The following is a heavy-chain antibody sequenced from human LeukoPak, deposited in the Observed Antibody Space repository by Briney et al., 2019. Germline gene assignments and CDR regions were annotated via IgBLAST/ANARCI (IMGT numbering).Heavy chain of an antibody. D-gene: IGHD3-3*01. J-gene: IGHJ6*03. CDR3: ARLGYDFWSGYYYLLGYYYYYMDV. CDR1: GGSISSYY. Sequence: PSETLSLTCTVSGGSISSYYWSWIRQPPGKGLEWIGYIYTSGSTNYNPSLKSRVTIPVATSKNQFSLKLSSVTAADTAVYYCARLGYDFWSGYYYLLGYYYYYMDVWGKGTTVTVSS. CDR2: IYTSGST. V-gene: IGHV4-4*09.